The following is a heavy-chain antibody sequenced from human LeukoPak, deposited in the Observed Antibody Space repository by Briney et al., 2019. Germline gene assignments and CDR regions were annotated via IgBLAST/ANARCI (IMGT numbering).Heavy chain of an antibody. D-gene: IGHD3-10*01. CDR1: GFTYRDYA. CDR3: VRDLYYWAAMDV. V-gene: IGHV3-23*01. Sequence: PGGSLRLSCAASGFTYRDYAISWAPQPPGKGREWVSGIGSDDRTHYAETVKGRFAISRGMDESTLFLQMNSLRAEDTALYYCVRDLYYWAAMDVWGQGTTVTVS. J-gene: IGHJ6*02. CDR2: IGSDDRT.